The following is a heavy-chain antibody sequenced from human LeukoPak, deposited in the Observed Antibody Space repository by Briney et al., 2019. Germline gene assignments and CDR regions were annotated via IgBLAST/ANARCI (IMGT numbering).Heavy chain of an antibody. D-gene: IGHD5-24*01. CDR1: GDSLTSHF. CDR2: VFHSGTT. Sequence: PSETLSLTCIVSGDSLTSHFWSWVRQTPGEGREWIGYVFHSGTTNYSPSLKSRVTISLDTSKKQFYLRLASVTAADTAVYYCATRMATVTDAFDIWGRGTMVSVSS. CDR3: ATRMATVTDAFDI. V-gene: IGHV4-59*08. J-gene: IGHJ3*02.